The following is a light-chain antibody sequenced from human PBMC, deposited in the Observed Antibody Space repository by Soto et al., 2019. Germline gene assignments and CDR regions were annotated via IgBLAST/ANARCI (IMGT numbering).Light chain of an antibody. CDR1: QGISSW. Sequence: DIQMTQSPSSVSASVGDRVTFTRRASQGISSWLAWYQQKPGKAPKLLIYAASTLQGAVPSRFSGRGSGTDFSLTISSLQPEDFATYYCQQTNIFPYTFGQGTKLEIK. CDR3: QQTNIFPYT. CDR2: AAS. V-gene: IGKV1D-12*01. J-gene: IGKJ2*01.